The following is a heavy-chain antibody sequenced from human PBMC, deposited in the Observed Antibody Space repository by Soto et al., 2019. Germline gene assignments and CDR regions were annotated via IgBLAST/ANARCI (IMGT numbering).Heavy chain of an antibody. D-gene: IGHD5-18*01. CDR2: ISYDGSNK. J-gene: IGHJ4*02. V-gene: IGHV3-30*18. CDR1: GFTFSSYG. CDR3: ANAPTAMAPI. Sequence: QVQLVESGGGVVQPGRSLRLSCAASGFTFSSYGMHWVRQAPGKGLEWVAVISYDGSNKYYADSVKGRFTISRDNSKNTLYLQMNSLRAEDTAVSYCANAPTAMAPIWGQGTLVTVSS.